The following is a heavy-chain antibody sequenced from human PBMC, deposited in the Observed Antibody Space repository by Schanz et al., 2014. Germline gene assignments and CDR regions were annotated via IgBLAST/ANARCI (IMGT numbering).Heavy chain of an antibody. CDR1: GYSINTSDW. CDR2: IYYSGST. D-gene: IGHD2-8*01. CDR3: ASKGLTTDAFDI. V-gene: IGHV4-28*07. J-gene: IGHJ3*02. Sequence: QVQLQESGPGLVKPSDTLSLTCAVSGYSINTSDWWGWIRQPPGKGLEWIGYIYYSGSTYYNPSLKSRVPVSVDTSKTKFSLKLRSVPAVDTAVYYCASKGLTTDAFDIWGQGTMVTVSS.